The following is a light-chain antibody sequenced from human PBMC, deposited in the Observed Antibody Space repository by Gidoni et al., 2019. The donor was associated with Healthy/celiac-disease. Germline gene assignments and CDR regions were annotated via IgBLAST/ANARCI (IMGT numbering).Light chain of an antibody. Sequence: DIVMTQSPLSLPVPPGEPASISCRSSQSLLHSNGYNYLDWYLQKPGQSPQLLIYLGSNRASGVPDRFSGSGSGTDFTLKISRVEAEDVGVYYCMQALQTPYSFXXXTKLEIK. J-gene: IGKJ2*03. CDR2: LGS. CDR3: MQALQTPYS. CDR1: QSLLHSNGYNY. V-gene: IGKV2-28*01.